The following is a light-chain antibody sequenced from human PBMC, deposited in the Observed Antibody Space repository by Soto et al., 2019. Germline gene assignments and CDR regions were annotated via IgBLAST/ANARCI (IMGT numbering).Light chain of an antibody. J-gene: IGKJ1*01. V-gene: IGKV3-15*01. CDR2: GAS. Sequence: EIVMTQSPATLSVSPGERATLSCRASQSVSSNLAWYQQKPGQAPRLLIYGASTRATGIPARFSGSGSGTEFTLIISRLQSEDLAVYYCQQYNNWPRTFGQGTKVDIK. CDR3: QQYNNWPRT. CDR1: QSVSSN.